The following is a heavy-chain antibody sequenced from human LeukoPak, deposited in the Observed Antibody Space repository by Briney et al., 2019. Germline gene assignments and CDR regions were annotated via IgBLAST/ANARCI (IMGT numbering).Heavy chain of an antibody. V-gene: IGHV3-7*01. CDR2: IKQDGSEI. CDR3: ARGPSYCGTNCYYYFEY. CDR1: GFTFSSYG. D-gene: IGHD2-21*01. J-gene: IGHJ4*02. Sequence: GGSLRLSCAASGFTFSSYGIHWVRQAPGKGLEWVANIKQDGSEIYYVDSVKGRFTISRDNAKNSLYLQMNSLRAEDTAVYYCARGPSYCGTNCYYYFEYWGQGTLVTVSS.